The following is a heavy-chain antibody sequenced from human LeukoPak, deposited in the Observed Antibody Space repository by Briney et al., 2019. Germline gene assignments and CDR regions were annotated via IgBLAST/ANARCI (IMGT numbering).Heavy chain of an antibody. CDR3: ARGAVRGGTNFDY. CDR2: AYYRSKWYI. CDR1: GDSVSGSPAV. V-gene: IGHV6-1*01. Sequence: SQTLSLTCAISGDSVSGSPAVWNWIRQSPSRGLEWLGRAYYRSKWYIDYAVSVKGRITITPGTSENQFSLQLNSVTPEDTAVYYCARGAVRGGTNFDYWGQGTLVTVSS. J-gene: IGHJ4*02. D-gene: IGHD3-10*01.